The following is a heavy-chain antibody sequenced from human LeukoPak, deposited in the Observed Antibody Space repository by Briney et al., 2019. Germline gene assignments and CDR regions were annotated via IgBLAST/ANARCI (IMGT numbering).Heavy chain of an antibody. Sequence: PGGSLRLSCAASGFTFSSYAMHWVRQAPGKGLEWVAVISYDGSNKYYADSVKGRFTISRDNSKNTLYLQMNSLRAEDTAVYYCEAGSSSVDYWGQGTLVTVSS. CDR3: EAGSSSVDY. V-gene: IGHV3-30-3*01. J-gene: IGHJ4*02. D-gene: IGHD6-6*01. CDR2: ISYDGSNK. CDR1: GFTFSSYA.